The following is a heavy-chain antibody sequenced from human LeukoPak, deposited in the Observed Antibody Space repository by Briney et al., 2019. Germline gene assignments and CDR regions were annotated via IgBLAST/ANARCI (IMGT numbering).Heavy chain of an antibody. CDR3: TRDRYPTAREFDY. Sequence: GGSLRLSCAASGFTFSKYWIHWVRQAPGKGLVWVSRLDTDGSDTTYADSVKGRFTISRDNAKNTLYLQMNNLRAEDTAMYYCTRDRYPTAREFDYWGQGTLVTVSS. CDR1: GFTFSKYW. J-gene: IGHJ4*02. D-gene: IGHD3-16*02. CDR2: LDTDGSDT. V-gene: IGHV3-74*03.